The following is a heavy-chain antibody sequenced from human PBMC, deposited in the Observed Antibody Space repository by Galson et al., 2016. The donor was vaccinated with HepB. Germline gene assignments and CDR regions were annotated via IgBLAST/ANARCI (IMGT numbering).Heavy chain of an antibody. Sequence: TLSLTCTVAGGSISSGGYYWNWIRQHPGKGLEWIGYIYHSGSSYYNPSLESRVTISVDTSKNQFSLKLGSVTAADTAVYYCARGEGGTLTFFDYWGQGTLVTVSS. V-gene: IGHV4-31*03. J-gene: IGHJ4*02. CDR3: ARGEGGTLTFFDY. D-gene: IGHD3-9*01. CDR2: IYHSGSS. CDR1: GGSISSGGYY.